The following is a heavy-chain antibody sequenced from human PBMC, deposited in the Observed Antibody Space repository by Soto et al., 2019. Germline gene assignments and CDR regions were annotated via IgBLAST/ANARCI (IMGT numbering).Heavy chain of an antibody. CDR2: IKSKTDGETT. CDR1: GFTFSNAW. Sequence: EVQLVESGGGLVKPWGSLRLSCAASGFTFSNAWMNWVRQAPGKGLEWVGRIKSKTDGETTDYAAHVKGRFTISRDDSKNTLYLQMNSLKTEDTTVYYYNTDAPFRGFEELWRSNFDYWRQGTLVTVSS. J-gene: IGHJ4*02. V-gene: IGHV3-15*07. CDR3: NTDAPFRGFEELWRSNFDY. D-gene: IGHD3-10*01.